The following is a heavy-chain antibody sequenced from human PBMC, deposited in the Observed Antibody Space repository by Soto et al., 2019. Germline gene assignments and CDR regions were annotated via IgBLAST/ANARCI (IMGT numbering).Heavy chain of an antibody. CDR2: IKQDGSEK. CDR3: ARDTRFINYDILTGDPDPVDAFDI. D-gene: IGHD3-9*01. Sequence: PGGSLRLSCAASGFTFSCYWMSWVRQAPGKGLEWVANIKQDGSEKYYVDSVKGRFTISRDNAKNSLYLQMNSLRAEDTAVYYCARDTRFINYDILTGDPDPVDAFDIWGQGTMVTVSS. V-gene: IGHV3-7*01. J-gene: IGHJ3*02. CDR1: GFTFSCYW.